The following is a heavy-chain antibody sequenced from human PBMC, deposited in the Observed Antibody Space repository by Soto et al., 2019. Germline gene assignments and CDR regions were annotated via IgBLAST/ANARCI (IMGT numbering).Heavy chain of an antibody. CDR1: GFTFSDYY. CDR3: ASSPPRGSSWYWGLDY. Sequence: QVQLVESGGGLVKPGGSLRLSCAASGFTFSDYYMSWIRQAPGKGLEWVSYISSSSSYTNYADSVKGRFTISRDNAKNSQYLQMNSLRAEDTAVYYCASSPPRGSSWYWGLDYWGQGTLVTVSS. V-gene: IGHV3-11*06. D-gene: IGHD6-13*01. CDR2: ISSSSSYT. J-gene: IGHJ4*02.